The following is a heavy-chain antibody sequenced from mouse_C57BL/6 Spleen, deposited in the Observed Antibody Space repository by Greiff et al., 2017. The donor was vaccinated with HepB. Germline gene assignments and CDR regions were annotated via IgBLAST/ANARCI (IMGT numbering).Heavy chain of an antibody. D-gene: IGHD1-1*01. Sequence: EVQLVESGGGLVKPGGSLKLSCAASGFTFSSYAMSWVRQTPEKRLEWVATISDGGSYTYYPDNVKGRFPISRDNAKHNLYLQMSHLKSEDTAMYYCARDRGDDYGSSYDWYFDVWGTGTTVTVSS. CDR3: ARDRGDDYGSSYDWYFDV. V-gene: IGHV5-4*01. CDR1: GFTFSSYA. CDR2: ISDGGSYT. J-gene: IGHJ1*03.